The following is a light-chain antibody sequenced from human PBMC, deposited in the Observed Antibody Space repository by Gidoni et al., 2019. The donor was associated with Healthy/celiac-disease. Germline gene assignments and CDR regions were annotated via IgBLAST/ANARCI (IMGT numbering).Light chain of an antibody. V-gene: IGKV1-39*01. CDR2: AAS. CDR1: PSISSY. J-gene: IGKJ4*01. Sequence: DIQMTQSPPSLSASVGDRVTITCRASPSISSYFNWYQQKPGKAPKLLIYAASSLQSGVPSRFSGSGSGTDFTLTISSLQPEDFATYYCQQSYSTPGAFGGGTKVEIK. CDR3: QQSYSTPGA.